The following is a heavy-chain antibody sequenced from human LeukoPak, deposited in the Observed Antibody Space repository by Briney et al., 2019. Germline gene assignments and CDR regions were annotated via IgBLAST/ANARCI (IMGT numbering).Heavy chain of an antibody. D-gene: IGHD4-23*01. V-gene: IGHV3-21*01. J-gene: IGHJ4*02. Sequence: GGSLRLSCAASGFTFSSYSMNWVRQAPGKGLEWVSSISGSSTYIYYADSVKGRFTISRDNAKNSLYLQMNSLRAEDTAVYYCARVYEDYGGNSGFIDYWGQGTLVTVSS. CDR1: GFTFSSYS. CDR2: ISGSSTYI. CDR3: ARVYEDYGGNSGFIDY.